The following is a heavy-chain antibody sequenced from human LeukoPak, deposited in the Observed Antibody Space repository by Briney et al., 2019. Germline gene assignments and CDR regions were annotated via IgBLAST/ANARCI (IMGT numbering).Heavy chain of an antibody. Sequence: GGSLRLSCAASGFTFSSYAMSWVRQAPGKGLEWVSAISGSGGSTYYADSVKGRFTISRDNSKNTLYLQMNSLRAEDTAVYYCAKALGYYYGSGSYHNWFDPWGQGTLVTVSS. CDR1: GFTFSSYA. J-gene: IGHJ5*02. D-gene: IGHD3-10*01. V-gene: IGHV3-23*01. CDR2: ISGSGGST. CDR3: AKALGYYYGSGSYHNWFDP.